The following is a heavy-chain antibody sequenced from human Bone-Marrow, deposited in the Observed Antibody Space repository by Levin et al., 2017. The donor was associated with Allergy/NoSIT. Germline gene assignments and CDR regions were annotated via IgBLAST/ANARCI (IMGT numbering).Heavy chain of an antibody. V-gene: IGHV1-24*01. CDR1: GYTLVELS. D-gene: IGHD4-23*01. CDR2: FDPEDGQT. J-gene: IGHJ6*02. Sequence: ASVKVSCKVSGYTLVELSIHWVRQPPAKGLEWMGGFDPEDGQTIYAQQLEGRVTLTEDTSPDTAYMELRSLTSEDTAVYYCTTHDNFGGKSGRSTYQYGLDVWGQGTTVTVTS. CDR3: TTHDNFGGKSGRSTYQYGLDV.